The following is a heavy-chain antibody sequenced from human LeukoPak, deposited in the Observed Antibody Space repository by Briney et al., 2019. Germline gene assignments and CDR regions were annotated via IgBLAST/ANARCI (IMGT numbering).Heavy chain of an antibody. CDR3: ARAGHYYDSSGYYCDY. CDR1: GYSFTNYY. D-gene: IGHD3-22*01. Sequence: ASVTVSCKASGYSFTNYYMHWVRQAPGQGLEWMGWISAYNGNTNYAQKLQGRVTMTTDTSTSTAYMELRSLRSDDTAVYYCARAGHYYDSSGYYCDYWGQGTLVTVSS. CDR2: ISAYNGNT. J-gene: IGHJ4*02. V-gene: IGHV1-18*04.